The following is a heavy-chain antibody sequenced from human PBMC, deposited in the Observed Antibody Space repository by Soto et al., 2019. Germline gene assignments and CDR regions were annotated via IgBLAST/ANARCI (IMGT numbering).Heavy chain of an antibody. CDR2: ISYGGSNK. D-gene: IGHD3-22*01. J-gene: IGHJ4*02. V-gene: IGHV3-30-3*01. CDR1: GFTFSSYA. CDR3: TSGLSCGYYYCLNY. Sequence: QVQLVESGGGVVQPGRSLRLSCAASGFTFSSYAMHWVRQAPGKGLAWVAVISYGGSNKYYADSVKGRFTISRDDSKNTLYLQMNSLRAEDTAVYYCTSGLSCGYYYCLNYWGQGTLVTVSS.